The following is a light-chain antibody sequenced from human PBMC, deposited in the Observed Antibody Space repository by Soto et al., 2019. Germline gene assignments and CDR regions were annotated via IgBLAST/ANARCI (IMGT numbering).Light chain of an antibody. CDR2: DTS. CDR1: QSVSSS. CDR3: QHRSNWPSVT. V-gene: IGKV3-11*01. J-gene: IGKJ4*01. Sequence: EIVLTQSPATLSLSPGDRATLSCRASQSVSSSLAWYRHQPGQAPRLLIYDTSNRATGVPARFSGSGSGTHFTLTISSLKPDDFGVYYCQHRSNWPSVTFGGGTKVEIK.